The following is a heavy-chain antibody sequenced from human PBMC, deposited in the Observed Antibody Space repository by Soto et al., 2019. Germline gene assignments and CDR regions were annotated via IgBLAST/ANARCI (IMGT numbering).Heavy chain of an antibody. CDR3: TRGMYTAYETAPHCFDF. Sequence: PGGALRLSCTTSGFTFGAYALSWFRQAPGKGLEWVGFSRSKGYGGTTEFAASVRGRFTISRDDSNSIAYLQMNSLKTEDTAVYYCTRGMYTAYETAPHCFDFRGHVTLVTV. CDR1: GFTFGAYA. D-gene: IGHD5-12*01. V-gene: IGHV3-49*03. J-gene: IGHJ5*01. CDR2: SRSKGYGGTT.